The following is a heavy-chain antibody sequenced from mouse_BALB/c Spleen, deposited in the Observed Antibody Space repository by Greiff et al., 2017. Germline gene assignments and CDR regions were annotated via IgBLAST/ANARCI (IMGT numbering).Heavy chain of an antibody. D-gene: IGHD2-1*01. CDR2: IWGDGST. CDR3: AREIESIHGKGAMDY. CDR1: GFSLTGYG. V-gene: IGHV2-6-7*01. J-gene: IGHJ4*01. Sequence: QVQLKESGPGLVAPSQSLSITCTVSGFSLTGYGVNWVRQPPGKGLEWLGMIWGDGSTDYNSALKSRLSISKDNSKSQVFLKMNSLQTDDTARYYCAREIESIHGKGAMDYWGQGTSVTVSS.